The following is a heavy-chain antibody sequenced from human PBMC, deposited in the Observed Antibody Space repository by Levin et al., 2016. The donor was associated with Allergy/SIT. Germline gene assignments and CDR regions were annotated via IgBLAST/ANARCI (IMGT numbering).Heavy chain of an antibody. CDR2: IKTKTDGETT. Sequence: WIRQPPGKELECVGRIKTKTDGETTGYAAPVRGRFTISRDDSNNILYLQMNSLKTEDTALYYCTADEWVWGQGTLVTVSS. J-gene: IGHJ4*02. V-gene: IGHV3-15*01. CDR3: TADEWV. D-gene: IGHD1-26*01.